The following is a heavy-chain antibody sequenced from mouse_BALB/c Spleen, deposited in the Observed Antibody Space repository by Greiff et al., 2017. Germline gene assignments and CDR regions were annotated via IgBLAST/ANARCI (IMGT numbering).Heavy chain of an antibody. D-gene: IGHD1-2*01. Sequence: EVKLVESGPGLVKPSQSLSLTCTVTGYSITSDYAWNWIRQFPGNKLEWMGYISYSGSTSYNPSLKSRISITRDTSKNQFFLQLNSVTTEDTATYYCARLNYGYYAMDYWGQGTSVTVSS. CDR2: ISYSGST. CDR1: GYSITSDYA. CDR3: ARLNYGYYAMDY. V-gene: IGHV3-2*02. J-gene: IGHJ4*01.